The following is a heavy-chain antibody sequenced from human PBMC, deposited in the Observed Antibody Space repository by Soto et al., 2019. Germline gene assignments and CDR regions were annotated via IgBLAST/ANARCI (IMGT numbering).Heavy chain of an antibody. V-gene: IGHV1-69*13. D-gene: IGHD1-1*01. Sequence: ASVKVSCKASGGTFSSYAISWVRQAPGQGLEWMGGIIPIFGTANYAQKFQGRVTITADESTSTAYMELSSLRSEDTAVYYCARAGMPTSDYYYGMDVWGQGTTVTVSS. J-gene: IGHJ6*02. CDR2: IIPIFGTA. CDR1: GGTFSSYA. CDR3: ARAGMPTSDYYYGMDV.